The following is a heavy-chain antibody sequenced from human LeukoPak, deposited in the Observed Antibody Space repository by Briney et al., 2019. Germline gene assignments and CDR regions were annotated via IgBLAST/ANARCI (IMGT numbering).Heavy chain of an antibody. J-gene: IGHJ3*02. CDR2: IDYRGST. D-gene: IGHD5-18*01. Sequence: SETLSLTCTVSGGSISTYYWSWIRQPPGKGLEWIAYIDYRGSTTYNPSLRSRATISVDTSRNQFSLKLSSVTAADTAVYYCARSRSGYSYDHAAFEIWGQGTMVTVSS. CDR1: GGSISTYY. CDR3: ARSRSGYSYDHAAFEI. V-gene: IGHV4-59*01.